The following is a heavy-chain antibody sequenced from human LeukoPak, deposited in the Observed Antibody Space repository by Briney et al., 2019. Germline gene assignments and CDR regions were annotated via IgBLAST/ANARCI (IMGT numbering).Heavy chain of an antibody. CDR2: ISGSGGST. J-gene: IGHJ4*02. D-gene: IGHD1-26*01. V-gene: IGHV3-23*01. Sequence: PGGSLRLSCAASGFTFRSYAMRWVRQAPGKGLEWVSAISGSGGSTYYADSVKGRFTISRDNSKNTLYLQMNSLRAEDTAVYYCAKDTDSSGSYYWGYWGQGTLVTVSS. CDR3: AKDTDSSGSYYWGY. CDR1: GFTFRSYA.